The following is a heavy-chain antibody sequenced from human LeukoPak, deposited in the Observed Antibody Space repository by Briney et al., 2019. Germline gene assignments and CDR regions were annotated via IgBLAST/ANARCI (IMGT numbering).Heavy chain of an antibody. J-gene: IGHJ4*02. CDR1: GGSTSSYY. D-gene: IGHD6-19*01. CDR2: IYYSGST. V-gene: IGHV4-59*01. CDR3: ARYYSSGSSDY. Sequence: SETLSLTCTVSGGSTSSYYWSWIRQPPGKGLEWIGYIYYSGSTNYNPSLKSRVTISVDTSKNQFSLKLSSVTAADTAVYYCARYYSSGSSDYWGQGTLVTVSS.